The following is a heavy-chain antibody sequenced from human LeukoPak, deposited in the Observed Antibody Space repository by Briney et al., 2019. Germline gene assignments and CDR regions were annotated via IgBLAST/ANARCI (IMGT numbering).Heavy chain of an antibody. J-gene: IGHJ4*02. D-gene: IGHD5-18*01. CDR1: GGSISSYY. CDR3: ARARGYSYGSIRFDY. Sequence: SETLSLTCTVSGGSISSYYWSWIRQPPGKGLEWIGYIYYSGSTNYNPSLKSRVTISVDTSKNQFSLKLSSVTAADTAVYYSARARGYSYGSIRFDYWGQGTLVTVSS. CDR2: IYYSGST. V-gene: IGHV4-59*01.